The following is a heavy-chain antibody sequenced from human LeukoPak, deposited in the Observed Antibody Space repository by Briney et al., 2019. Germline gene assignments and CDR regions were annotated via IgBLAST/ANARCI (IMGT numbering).Heavy chain of an antibody. J-gene: IGHJ5*02. CDR3: ARGRKICSGTSCYEMWWFDP. Sequence: ASVKVSCKASGYTFTGYYMHWVRQAPGQGLEWMGWINPNSGGTNYAQKFQGRVTMTRDTSISTAYMELSRLRSDDTAVYYCARGRKICSGTSCYEMWWFDPWGQGTLVTVSS. V-gene: IGHV1-2*02. CDR1: GYTFTGYY. CDR2: INPNSGGT. D-gene: IGHD2-2*01.